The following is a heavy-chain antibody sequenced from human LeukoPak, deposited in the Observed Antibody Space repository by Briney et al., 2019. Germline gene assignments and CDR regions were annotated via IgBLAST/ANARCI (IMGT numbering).Heavy chain of an antibody. CDR3: AKDGKKVTLTMIAVITYSGYMDV. J-gene: IGHJ6*03. CDR1: GFTFSSCG. Sequence: QPGGSLRLSCAASGFTFSSCGMHWVRQAPGKGLEWVAVISYDGTNKYYADSVKGRFTISRDNSKNTLYLQMNRLRAEDTAVYYCAKDGKKVTLTMIAVITYSGYMDVWGKGTTVTFSS. V-gene: IGHV3-30*18. CDR2: ISYDGTNK. D-gene: IGHD3-22*01.